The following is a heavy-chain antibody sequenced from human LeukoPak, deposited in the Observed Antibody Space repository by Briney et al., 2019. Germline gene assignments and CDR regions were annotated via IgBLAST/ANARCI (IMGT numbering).Heavy chain of an antibody. CDR1: GFTFSSYW. J-gene: IGHJ4*02. V-gene: IGHV3-7*01. D-gene: IGHD3-22*01. CDR2: IKQDGSEK. CDR3: ARVARGEWLLLSYYFDY. Sequence: GGSLRLSCAASGFTFSSYWMSWVRQAPGKGLEWVANIKQDGSEKYYVDTVKGRFTISRDNAKNSLYLQMNSLRAEDTAVYYCARVARGEWLLLSYYFDYWGQGTLVTVSS.